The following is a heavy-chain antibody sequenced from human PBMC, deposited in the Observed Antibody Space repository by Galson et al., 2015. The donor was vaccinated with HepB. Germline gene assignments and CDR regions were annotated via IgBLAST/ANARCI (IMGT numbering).Heavy chain of an antibody. CDR3: ARGCVVIQSGMSGFDQ. V-gene: IGHV1-69*13. CDR2: IMPIFCIG. Sequence: SVQFPCKTSAGDFISIGIRCGGQAPGHAREWMEGIMPIFCIGNYGQKFQGRVTISADESTSTAYMELSCLRSEDTAVYYCARGCVVIQSGMSGFDQWGQGTLVTVSS. J-gene: IGHJ4*02. CDR1: AGDFISIG. D-gene: IGHD2-2*01.